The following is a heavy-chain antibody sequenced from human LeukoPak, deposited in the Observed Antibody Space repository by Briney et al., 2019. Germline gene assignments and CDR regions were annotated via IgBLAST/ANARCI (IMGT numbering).Heavy chain of an antibody. J-gene: IGHJ4*02. CDR3: ARVRGSGYFYY. V-gene: IGHV1-46*01. CDR2: INPSGAST. CDR1: GYSFATYY. Sequence: ASVKVSCKASGYSFATYYIHWVRQAPGQGLEWMGIINPSGASTSYAQKFQGRVTMTRDTSTGTVYMELRSLRSEDTAVYYCARVRGSGYFYYWGQGTPVTVSS. D-gene: IGHD3-3*01.